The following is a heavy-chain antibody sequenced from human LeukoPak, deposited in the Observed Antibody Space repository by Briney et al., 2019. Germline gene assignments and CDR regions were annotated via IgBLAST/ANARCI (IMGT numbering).Heavy chain of an antibody. CDR2: INSSGGST. V-gene: IGHV3-23*01. CDR1: GFTFSSYA. J-gene: IGHJ4*02. D-gene: IGHD6-19*01. CDR3: AKGKYSSGWYIDY. Sequence: GGSLRLSCAASGFTFSSYAMSWVRQAPGKGLEWVSGINSSGGSTYYADSVEGRLTISRDNSKNTVYLQMNSLRAEDTAVYYCAKGKYSSGWYIDYWGQGTLVTVSS.